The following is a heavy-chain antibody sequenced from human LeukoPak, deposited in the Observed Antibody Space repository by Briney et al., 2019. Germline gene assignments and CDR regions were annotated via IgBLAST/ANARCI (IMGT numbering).Heavy chain of an antibody. CDR1: GGSISSGSYY. D-gene: IGHD2-8*01. Sequence: SQTLSLTCTVSGGSISSGSYYWSWIRQPAGKGLEWIGRIYTSGSTNYNPSLKSRVTISVDTSKNQFSLKLSSVTAADTTAYYCATCSLYPVANYYYYYMDVWGKGTTVTVSS. V-gene: IGHV4-61*02. CDR3: ATCSLYPVANYYYYYMDV. CDR2: IYTSGST. J-gene: IGHJ6*03.